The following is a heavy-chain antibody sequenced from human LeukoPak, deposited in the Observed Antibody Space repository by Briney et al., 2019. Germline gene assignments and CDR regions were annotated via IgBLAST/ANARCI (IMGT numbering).Heavy chain of an antibody. D-gene: IGHD5-12*01. CDR1: GGSISSYY. J-gene: IGHJ4*02. Sequence: SETLSLTCTVSGGSISSYYWNWIRPPPGKGLEWIGYIHYSGSTNYIPSLKSRVTISVDTSKNQFSLKLSSVTAADTAVYYCARDSYSGRAHFDSWGQGTLVTVSS. CDR2: IHYSGST. V-gene: IGHV4-59*01. CDR3: ARDSYSGRAHFDS.